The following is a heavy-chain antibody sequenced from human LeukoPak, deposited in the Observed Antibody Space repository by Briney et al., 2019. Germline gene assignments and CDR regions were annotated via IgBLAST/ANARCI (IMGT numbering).Heavy chain of an antibody. CDR3: AKAEYYYDSSIDY. CDR2: ISYDGSNK. J-gene: IGHJ4*02. Sequence: PGGSLRLSCAASGFTLSSCGMHWVRQAPGKGLEWVAVISYDGSNKYYADSVKGRFTISRDNSKNTLYLQMNSLRAEDTAVYYCAKAEYYYDSSIDYWGQGTLATVSS. V-gene: IGHV3-30*18. CDR1: GFTLSSCG. D-gene: IGHD3-22*01.